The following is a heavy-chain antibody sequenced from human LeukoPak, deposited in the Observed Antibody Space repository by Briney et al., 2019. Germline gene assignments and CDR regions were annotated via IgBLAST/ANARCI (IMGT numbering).Heavy chain of an antibody. CDR2: INQSGIA. CDR3: ARGRQWLAS. J-gene: IGHJ5*02. Sequence: SETLSLTCAVYGGSFSDHCLTWIRQTPGKGLEWIGEINQSGIANYNPSLKSRVTMSVDLSKDQFSLRLGSLTAADTAVYYCARGRQWLASWGQGTLVTVSS. V-gene: IGHV4-34*01. D-gene: IGHD6-19*01. CDR1: GGSFSDHC.